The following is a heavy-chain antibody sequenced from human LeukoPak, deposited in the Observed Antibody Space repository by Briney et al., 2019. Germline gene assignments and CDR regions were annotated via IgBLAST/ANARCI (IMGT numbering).Heavy chain of an antibody. V-gene: IGHV4-31*03. CDR1: GGSISSGGYY. J-gene: IGHJ4*02. CDR2: IYYSGST. Sequence: PSETLSLTCTVSGGSISSGGYYWSWIRQHPGKGLEWIGYIYYSGSTYYNPSLKSRVTISVDTSKNQFSLKLSSVTAADMAVYYCARIPTYYDFWSGYYTPYYFDYWGRGTLVTVSS. D-gene: IGHD3-3*01. CDR3: ARIPTYYDFWSGYYTPYYFDY.